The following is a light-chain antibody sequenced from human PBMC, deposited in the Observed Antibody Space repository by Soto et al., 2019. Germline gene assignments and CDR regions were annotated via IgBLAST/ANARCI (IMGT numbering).Light chain of an antibody. Sequence: EIVLTQSPVTLSLSPGERGTLSCGASQSVSSSYLAWYQQKPGQAPRFLIYGASSRATGIPDRFSGSGPGTDFTLTISRLEPEDFAVYYCQHYGSSPPITFGQGTRLEIK. V-gene: IGKV3-20*01. CDR1: QSVSSSY. CDR2: GAS. CDR3: QHYGSSPPIT. J-gene: IGKJ5*01.